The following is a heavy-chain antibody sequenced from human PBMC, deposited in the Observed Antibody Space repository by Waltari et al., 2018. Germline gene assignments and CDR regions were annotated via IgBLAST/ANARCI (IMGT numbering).Heavy chain of an antibody. CDR1: GFTFRTYA. CDR3: ARDGTSYDFWSGYFDS. J-gene: IGHJ5*01. CDR2: ISYDGNNK. D-gene: IGHD3-3*01. Sequence: QVQLVESGGGVVQPGRSLRLSCAASGFTFRTYAMHRVRQAPGKGLEWVALISYDGNNKYYADSVKGRFTISRDNSKNTLYLQLNSLRAEDTAVYYCARDGTSYDFWSGYFDSWGQGTLVTVSS. V-gene: IGHV3-30-3*01.